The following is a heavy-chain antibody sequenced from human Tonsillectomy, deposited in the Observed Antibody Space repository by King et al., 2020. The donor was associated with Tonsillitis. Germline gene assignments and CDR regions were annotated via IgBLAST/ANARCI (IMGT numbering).Heavy chain of an antibody. CDR1: GFTFSTYA. CDR3: AKESPYSGNYRFYYFDY. CDR2: SCGWDTWT. J-gene: IGHJ4*02. V-gene: IGHV3-23*01. Sequence: VQLQESGVGLVQPGGSLRLSCEASGFTFSTYAMSWFRQSPGKGPEWVSASCGWDTWTFYADSVKCRFTISRDDSKNTVSLQMSSLRAEDTAVYYCAKESPYSGNYRFYYFDYWGQGTLVTVSS. D-gene: IGHD1-26*01.